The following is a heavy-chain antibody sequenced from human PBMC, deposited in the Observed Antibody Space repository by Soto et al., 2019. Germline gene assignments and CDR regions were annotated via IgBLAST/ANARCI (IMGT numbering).Heavy chain of an antibody. CDR2: IYYSGST. CDR1: GGSISSGGYY. V-gene: IGHV4-31*03. Sequence: SETLSLTCTVSGGSISSGGYYWSWIRQHPGKGLEWIGYIYYSGSTYYNPSLKSRVTISVDTSKNQFSLKLSSVTAADTAVYYCARGTPLDIVVVGYFQHWGQGTLVTVSS. D-gene: IGHD2-15*01. CDR3: ARGTPLDIVVVGYFQH. J-gene: IGHJ1*01.